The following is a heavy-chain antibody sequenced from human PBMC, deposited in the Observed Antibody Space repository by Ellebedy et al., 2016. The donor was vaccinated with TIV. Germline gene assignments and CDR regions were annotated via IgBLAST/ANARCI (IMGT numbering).Heavy chain of an antibody. CDR2: IYYSGST. D-gene: IGHD2-15*01. J-gene: IGHJ2*01. V-gene: IGHV4-39*07. Sequence: SETLSLTCTVSGGSISSSSYYWGWIRQPPGKGLEWIGSIYYSGSTYYNPSLKSRVTISVDTSKNQFSLKLSSVTAADTAVYYCARDAASSGNWYFDLWGRGTLVTVSS. CDR3: ARDAASSGNWYFDL. CDR1: GGSISSSSYY.